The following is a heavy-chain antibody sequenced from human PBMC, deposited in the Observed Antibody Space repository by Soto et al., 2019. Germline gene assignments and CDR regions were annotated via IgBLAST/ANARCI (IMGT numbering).Heavy chain of an antibody. V-gene: IGHV3-23*01. CDR2: ISGSGGST. D-gene: IGHD3-16*01. CDR3: APALHLGRDYDYIWGSYLSYHRGSVY. Sequence: HPGGSLGLSCAASGVTFSSYAVSWVRQAPGKGLEWVSAISGSGGSTYYADSVKGRFTISRDNSKNTLYLQMNSLRAEDTAVYYCAPALHLGRDYDYIWGSYLSYHRGSVYWGQGTLVTVSS. CDR1: GVTFSSYA. J-gene: IGHJ4*02.